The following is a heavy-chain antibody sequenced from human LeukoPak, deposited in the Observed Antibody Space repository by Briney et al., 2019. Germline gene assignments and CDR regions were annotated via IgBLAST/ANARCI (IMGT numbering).Heavy chain of an antibody. CDR3: ARDLGDSTSYHFDY. D-gene: IGHD4-17*01. CDR1: GYTFTGYY. J-gene: IGHJ4*02. CDR2: INPNSGGT. V-gene: IGHV1-2*02. Sequence: VASVKVSCKASGYTFTGYYMHWVRQAPGQGLEWMGWINPNSGGTNYAQKFQGRVTMTRDTSISTAYMELSRLRSDDTAVYYCARDLGDSTSYHFDYWGQGTLVTVSS.